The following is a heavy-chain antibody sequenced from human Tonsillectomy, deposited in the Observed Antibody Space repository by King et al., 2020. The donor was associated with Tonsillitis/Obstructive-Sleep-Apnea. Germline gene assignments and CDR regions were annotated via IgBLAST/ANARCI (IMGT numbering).Heavy chain of an antibody. CDR1: GGSISSSSYS. CDR3: ATHGDYVAPGWFDP. Sequence: QLQDAGPGLVKPSETLSLTCTVSGGSISSSSYSWGGIRQPPGKGLEGIGSLYYSGSTYHTPSLKSRVTISVDTSKNPFSLKLSSVTAADTAVYYCATHGDYVAPGWFDPWGQGTLVTVSS. V-gene: IGHV4-39*01. J-gene: IGHJ5*02. D-gene: IGHD4-17*01. CDR2: LYYSGST.